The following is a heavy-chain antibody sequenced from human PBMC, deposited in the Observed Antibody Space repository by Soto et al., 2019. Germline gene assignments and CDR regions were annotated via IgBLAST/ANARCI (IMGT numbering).Heavy chain of an antibody. CDR2: ISGSGGTI. D-gene: IGHD6-6*01. V-gene: IGHV3-23*01. J-gene: IGHJ6*02. CDR3: AKDQVAARRYYYYGMDV. CDR1: GFTFSNYA. Sequence: PGGSLRLSCAASGFTFSNYAMSWVRQAPGKGLEWVSGISGSGGTIYYADSVKGRFTISRDNSKNTLYLQMNSLRAEDTAIYFCAKDQVAARRYYYYGMDVWGQGTTVTVSS.